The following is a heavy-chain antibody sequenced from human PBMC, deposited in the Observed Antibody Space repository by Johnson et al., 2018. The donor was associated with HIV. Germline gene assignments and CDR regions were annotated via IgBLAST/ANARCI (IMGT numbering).Heavy chain of an antibody. CDR3: ARSGHYELNAFDI. CDR1: GFTFSSYW. V-gene: IGHV3-7*05. D-gene: IGHD4-17*01. CDR2: IKQDGSEK. J-gene: IGHJ3*02. Sequence: VQLVESGGGLVQPGGSLRLSCAASGFTFSSYWMSWVRQAPGKGLEWVANIKQDGSEKYYVDSVKGRFTISRDNAKNSLYLQMNSLRAEDTAVYYCARSGHYELNAFDIWGQGTMVTVSS.